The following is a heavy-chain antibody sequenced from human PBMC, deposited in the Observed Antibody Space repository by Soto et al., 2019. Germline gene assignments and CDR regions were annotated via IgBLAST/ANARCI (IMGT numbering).Heavy chain of an antibody. CDR1: GFTFSSYA. Sequence: EVQLLESGGGLVQPGGSLRLSCAASGFTFSSYAMSCVRQAPGKGLEWGSAISGSGGSTYDADSVKGRFTISRDISKNTLYLQINSPKAGDTAVYYCAKREVAGAPPQQWGQSTLVTVST. D-gene: IGHD6-13*01. J-gene: IGHJ1*01. V-gene: IGHV3-23*01. CDR2: ISGSGGST. CDR3: AKREVAGAPPQQ.